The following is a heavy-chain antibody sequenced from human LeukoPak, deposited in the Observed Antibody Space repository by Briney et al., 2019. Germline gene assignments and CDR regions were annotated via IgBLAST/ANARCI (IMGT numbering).Heavy chain of an antibody. J-gene: IGHJ4*02. D-gene: IGHD3-22*01. CDR1: GYTFTKNY. CDR3: ARGPNYYDSSGYSYLLDY. V-gene: IGHV3-74*01. CDR2: INSDGSST. Sequence: ASVKVSCKASGYTFTKNYMHWVRQAPGKGLVWVSRINSDGSSTSYADSVKGRFTISRDNAKNTLYLQMNSLRAEDTAVYYCARGPNYYDSSGYSYLLDYWGQGTLVTVSS.